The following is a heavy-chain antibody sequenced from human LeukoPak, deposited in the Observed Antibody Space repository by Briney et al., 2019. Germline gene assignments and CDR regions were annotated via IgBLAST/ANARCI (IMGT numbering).Heavy chain of an antibody. J-gene: IGHJ4*02. V-gene: IGHV3-20*04. CDR2: ISWHGETT. D-gene: IGHD6-19*01. Sequence: PGGSLRISCAASGFPFDDYGMLWVRHGPGKGLEWVSFISWHGETTYYSDSVKGRFTISRDNAKNSLYLQMNSLRAEDTAVYYCASLGEQWLVQYLHYWGQGTLVTVSS. CDR3: ASLGEQWLVQYLHY. CDR1: GFPFDDYG.